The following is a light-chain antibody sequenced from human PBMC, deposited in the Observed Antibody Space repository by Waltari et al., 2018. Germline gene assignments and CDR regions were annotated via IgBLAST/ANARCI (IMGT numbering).Light chain of an antibody. V-gene: IGKV1-9*01. Sequence: DIQLTQSPSFLSASVGDRVTITCRASQAISSYLALYQQQPGRAPKLLIAAASTLQSGVPSGFSGSGSGTEFTLTISSLQPEDFATYYCQQLDSFPLTFGQGTRLEIK. CDR3: QQLDSFPLT. CDR2: AAS. CDR1: QAISSY. J-gene: IGKJ5*01.